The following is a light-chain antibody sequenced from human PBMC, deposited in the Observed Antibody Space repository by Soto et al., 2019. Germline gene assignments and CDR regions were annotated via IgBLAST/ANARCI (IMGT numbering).Light chain of an antibody. CDR1: QSLVYSYGNAY. CDR2: KAS. J-gene: IGKJ2*01. CDR3: MQGKHWPPRT. V-gene: IGKV2-30*01. Sequence: VVLTQSPLSLPVILGQPASISCRSSQSLVYSYGNAYLNWFHQRPGQSPRRLIYKASNRDSGVPESLRGSGSGSDFTLKISGVEAEDVGVYYCMQGKHWPPRTFGQGTKLEIK.